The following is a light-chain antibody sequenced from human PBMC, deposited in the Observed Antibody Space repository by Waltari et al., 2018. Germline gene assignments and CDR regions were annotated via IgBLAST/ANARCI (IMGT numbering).Light chain of an antibody. Sequence: QSALTQPRSVSGSPGQSVTISCTGTSSDVGGYNYVSWYQQHPGKAPKFMIYDVSGRPSGVPDRFSGSKSGNTASLTISGLQAEDEADYYCCSYAGSYTIFGGGTKLTVL. J-gene: IGLJ2*01. CDR3: CSYAGSYTI. CDR1: SSDVGGYNY. V-gene: IGLV2-11*01. CDR2: DVS.